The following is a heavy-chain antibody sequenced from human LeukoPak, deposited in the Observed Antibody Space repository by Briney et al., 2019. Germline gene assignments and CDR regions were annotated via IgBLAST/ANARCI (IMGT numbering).Heavy chain of an antibody. CDR1: GFTFSSYS. CDR2: ISSSSSCI. J-gene: IGHJ5*02. D-gene: IGHD4-17*01. CDR3: ARGSTTVTTQLRFDP. Sequence: GGSLRLPCAASGFTFSSYSMNWVRQAPGKGLEWVSSISSSSSCIYYADSVKGRFTISRDNAKNSLYLQMNSLRAEDTAVYYCARGSTTVTTQLRFDPWGQGTLVTVSS. V-gene: IGHV3-21*01.